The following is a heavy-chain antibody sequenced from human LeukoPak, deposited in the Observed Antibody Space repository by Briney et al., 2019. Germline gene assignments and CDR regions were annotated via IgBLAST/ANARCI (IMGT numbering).Heavy chain of an antibody. Sequence: SETLSLTGIVSGGSISNSSYYWGWIRQPPGKGLEWIGSIYYSGSAYYNPSLKSRVTISVDTSKNQFSLKLTSVTAADTAVYYCARHWVVTPNYWGQGTLVTVSS. CDR3: ARHWVVTPNY. CDR2: IYYSGSA. CDR1: GGSISNSSYY. D-gene: IGHD4-23*01. J-gene: IGHJ4*02. V-gene: IGHV4-39*01.